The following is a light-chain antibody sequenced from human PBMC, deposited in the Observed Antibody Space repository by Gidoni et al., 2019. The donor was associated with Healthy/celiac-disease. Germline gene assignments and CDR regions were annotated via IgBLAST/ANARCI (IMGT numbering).Light chain of an antibody. CDR3: QEYGSSPLA. CDR2: GAS. Sequence: EIVLTQSPGTLSLSPGERATLSCRASQSVSSSYLAWYQQNPGQAPRLLIYGASSSATRIPDRFSGSGSGTDFTLPISRLEPEDFAVYYCQEYGSSPLAFGQGTKVEIK. J-gene: IGKJ1*01. V-gene: IGKV3-20*01. CDR1: QSVSSSY.